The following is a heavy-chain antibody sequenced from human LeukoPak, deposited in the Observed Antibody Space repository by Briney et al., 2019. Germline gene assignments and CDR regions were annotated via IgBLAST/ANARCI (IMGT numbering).Heavy chain of an antibody. Sequence: ASVKVSCKASGYTFTGYYMHWVRQAPGQGLEWMGWINPNSGGTNYAQKFQGRVTMTRDTSISTAYMELSRLRSDDTAVYYCARGPLWFGESGAFDIWGQGTMVTVSS. D-gene: IGHD3-10*01. V-gene: IGHV1-2*02. CDR2: INPNSGGT. J-gene: IGHJ3*02. CDR1: GYTFTGYY. CDR3: ARGPLWFGESGAFDI.